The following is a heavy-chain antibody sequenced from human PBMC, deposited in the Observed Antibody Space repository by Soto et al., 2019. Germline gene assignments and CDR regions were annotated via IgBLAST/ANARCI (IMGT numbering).Heavy chain of an antibody. CDR3: ARGRIFGVVTLMDV. CDR2: TNPNIGGT. CDR1: GYTFTGYG. D-gene: IGHD3-3*01. V-gene: IGHV1-2*02. J-gene: IGHJ6*02. Sequence: AAAVKVYCKPSGYTFTGYGGHWMRQTHGQGLEWVGGTNPNIGGTNYAQKFQGRVTMTRDTSISTAYMELSRLRSDDTAVYYCARGRIFGVVTLMDVRGQGATVTLSS.